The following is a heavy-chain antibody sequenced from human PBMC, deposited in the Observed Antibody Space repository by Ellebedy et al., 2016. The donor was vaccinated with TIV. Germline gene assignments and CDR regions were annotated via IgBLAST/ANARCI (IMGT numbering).Heavy chain of an antibody. CDR1: GDTFGAHA. J-gene: IGHJ4*02. V-gene: IGHV1-69*13. Sequence: AASVKVSCKASGDTFGAHAVSWVRQAPGQGLEWMGGIIPIFGTTNYAQQFQGSVTITADESTNTAYMVLSSLRSEDTAMYYCARSLSSDTSGYAVDYWGQGTLVTVSS. CDR2: IIPIFGTT. CDR3: ARSLSSDTSGYAVDY. D-gene: IGHD3-22*01.